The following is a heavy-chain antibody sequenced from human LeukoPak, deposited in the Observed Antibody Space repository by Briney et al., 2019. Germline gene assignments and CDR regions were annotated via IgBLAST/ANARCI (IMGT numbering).Heavy chain of an antibody. J-gene: IGHJ4*02. D-gene: IGHD2-15*01. Sequence: GGSLRLSCAASGFTFSSYSMNWVRQAPGKGLEWVSSISRSSTYIYYADSVKGRFTISRDNSKNTLYLQMNSLRAEDTAVYYCAKSGLNRFDYWGQGTLVTVSS. CDR3: AKSGLNRFDY. V-gene: IGHV3-21*04. CDR1: GFTFSSYS. CDR2: ISRSSTYI.